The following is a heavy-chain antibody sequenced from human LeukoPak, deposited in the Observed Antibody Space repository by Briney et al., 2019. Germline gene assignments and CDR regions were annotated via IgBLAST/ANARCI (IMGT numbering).Heavy chain of an antibody. D-gene: IGHD4-23*01. CDR2: IKQDGSEK. CDR1: GFTFNNYW. J-gene: IGHJ6*03. Sequence: GGSLRLSCAASGFTFNNYWMSWVRQAPGKGLEWVANIKQDGSEKYYVDSVKGRFTISRDNAKNSLYLQMNSLRAEDTAVYYCAREYPTVVTREGDVYYYSYMDVWGKGTTVTVSS. CDR3: AREYPTVVTREGDVYYYSYMDV. V-gene: IGHV3-7*01.